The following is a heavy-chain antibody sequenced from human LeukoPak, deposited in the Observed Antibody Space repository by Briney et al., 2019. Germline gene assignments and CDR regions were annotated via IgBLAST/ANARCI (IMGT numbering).Heavy chain of an antibody. Sequence: SETLSLTCTVSGGSISSSDYYWGWIRQPPGKGLEWIGSIYYSGSTYYNPSLKSRVTISVDASKNQFSLKLNSVTAADTAVYYCARDLVAFDYWGQGALVIVSS. D-gene: IGHD2-15*01. CDR2: IYYSGST. J-gene: IGHJ4*02. V-gene: IGHV4-39*07. CDR1: GGSISSSDYY. CDR3: ARDLVAFDY.